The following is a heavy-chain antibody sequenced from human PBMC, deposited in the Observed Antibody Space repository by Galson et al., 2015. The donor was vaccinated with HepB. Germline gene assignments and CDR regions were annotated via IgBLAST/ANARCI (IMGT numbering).Heavy chain of an antibody. V-gene: IGHV3-74*01. CDR1: GLTFSTYW. CDR2: INSDGSST. Sequence: SLRLSCAASGLTFSTYWMHWVRQAPGKGLVWVSRINSDGSSTTYADSVKGRFTISRDNAKNTLYLQMNSLRAEDTAVYYCAREYSSGWDRIDYWGQGTLVTVSS. D-gene: IGHD6-19*01. J-gene: IGHJ4*02. CDR3: AREYSSGWDRIDY.